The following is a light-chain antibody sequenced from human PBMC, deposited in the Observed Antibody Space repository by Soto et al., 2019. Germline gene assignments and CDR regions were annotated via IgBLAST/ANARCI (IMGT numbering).Light chain of an antibody. J-gene: IGKJ2*01. CDR3: QQYGSSLLYT. V-gene: IGKV3-20*01. CDR2: GAS. Sequence: EIVLTQSPGTLSLSPGERATLSCRASQSVSSSYLAWYQQKPGQAPRLLIYGASSRATGIPDRFSGSGSGTGFTLTISRLEPEEFAVYYCQQYGSSLLYTFGQGTKLEIK. CDR1: QSVSSSY.